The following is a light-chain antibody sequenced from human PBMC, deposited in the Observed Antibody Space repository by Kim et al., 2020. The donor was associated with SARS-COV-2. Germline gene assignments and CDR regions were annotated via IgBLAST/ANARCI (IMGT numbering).Light chain of an antibody. CDR2: GAS. J-gene: IGKJ5*01. Sequence: EIVMTQSPATLSVSPGERATLSCSASQSVSSNLAWYQQKPGQAPRLLIYGASTRATGIPARFSGSGSGTEFTLTISSLQSEDFAFYYWQQYNNWPPDTFGQGTRLEIK. CDR3: QQYNNWPPDT. V-gene: IGKV3-15*01. CDR1: QSVSSN.